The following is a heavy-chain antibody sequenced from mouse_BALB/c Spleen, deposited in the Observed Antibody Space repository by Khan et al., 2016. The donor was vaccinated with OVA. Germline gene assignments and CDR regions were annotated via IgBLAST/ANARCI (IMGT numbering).Heavy chain of an antibody. CDR3: ARKGGLDVVFDY. V-gene: IGHV5-9-1*01. J-gene: IGHJ2*01. CDR1: GFIFSSFA. Sequence: EVELVESGGGLVKPGGSLKLSCAASGFIFSSFAMSWIRQTPEKRLEWVATISSGGTYTYYSDSVKGRFTISRDHAKNTLYLQMSSLRSEDTAMYYWARKGGLDVVFDYWGQGTTLTVSS. CDR2: ISSGGTYT. D-gene: IGHD1-1*02.